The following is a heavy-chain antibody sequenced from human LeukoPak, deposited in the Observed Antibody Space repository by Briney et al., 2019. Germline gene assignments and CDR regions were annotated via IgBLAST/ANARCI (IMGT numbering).Heavy chain of an antibody. V-gene: IGHV3-21*01. Sequence: GGSLRLSCAASGFTFSSCNTNWVRQAPGKGLEWVSSISSSSSYIHYADSVKGRFTISRDNAKDSLYLQMNSLRAEDTAVYYCARDSTSSRGGIVDYWGQGTLVTVSS. D-gene: IGHD6-6*01. CDR1: GFTFSSCN. CDR2: ISSSSSYI. J-gene: IGHJ4*02. CDR3: ARDSTSSRGGIVDY.